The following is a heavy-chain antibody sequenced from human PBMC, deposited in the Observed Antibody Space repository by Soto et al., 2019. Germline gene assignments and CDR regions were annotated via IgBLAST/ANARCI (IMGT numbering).Heavy chain of an antibody. CDR3: ARDGGYSADNSLDGFDI. Sequence: QVQLVQSGTEVKKPGASVKVSCKASGYTFSSYHISWVRQAPGQGLEWMGWISANNGNTNYAQKVQGRVTMTTDTSTSTAYMELRSLRSDDTAVYYCARDGGYSADNSLDGFDIWGQGTMVTGSS. CDR2: ISANNGNT. CDR1: GYTFSSYH. D-gene: IGHD5-12*01. V-gene: IGHV1-18*01. J-gene: IGHJ3*02.